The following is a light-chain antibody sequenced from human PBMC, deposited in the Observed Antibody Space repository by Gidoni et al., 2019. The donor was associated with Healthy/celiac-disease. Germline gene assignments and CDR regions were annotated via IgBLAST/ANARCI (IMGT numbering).Light chain of an antibody. CDR3: QQSYSTPLT. Sequence: DIQMTQSPSSLSASVGDRVTITCRARQSISSYLNWYQQKPGKAPKLLIYAASRLQSGVPSRFSGSGSATDFTLTISSLQPEDFATYYCQQSYSTPLTFGGGTKVEIK. CDR1: QSISSY. CDR2: AAS. J-gene: IGKJ4*01. V-gene: IGKV1-39*01.